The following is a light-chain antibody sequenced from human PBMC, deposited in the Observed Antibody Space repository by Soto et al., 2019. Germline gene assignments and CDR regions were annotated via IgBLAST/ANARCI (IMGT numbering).Light chain of an antibody. Sequence: DIQITHSPSFVSASVGDRVTITCRSSQDISKWLAWYQQKPGRAPKILIFAASTLQRGVPSRFSGSGSGTDFTLTISSLQPEDSATYYCQQADSIPLTLGGGTKVDSK. V-gene: IGKV1-12*01. J-gene: IGKJ4*01. CDR1: QDISKW. CDR2: AAS. CDR3: QQADSIPLT.